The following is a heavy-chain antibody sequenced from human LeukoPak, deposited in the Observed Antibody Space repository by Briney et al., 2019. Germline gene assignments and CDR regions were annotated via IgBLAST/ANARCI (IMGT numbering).Heavy chain of an antibody. CDR3: QRVTIFGVVIDFDY. V-gene: IGHV1-69*13. CDR1: GGTFSSYA. CDR2: IIPIFGTA. Sequence: ASVKVSCKASGGTFSSYAISWVRQAPGQGLEWMGGIIPIFGTANYAQKFQGRVTITAHESTSTAYMELRGLRSDDMAVYYCQRVTIFGVVIDFDYWGQGTLVAVSS. D-gene: IGHD3-3*01. J-gene: IGHJ4*02.